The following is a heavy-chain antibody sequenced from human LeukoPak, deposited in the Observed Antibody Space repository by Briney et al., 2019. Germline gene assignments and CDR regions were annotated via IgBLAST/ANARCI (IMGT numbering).Heavy chain of an antibody. D-gene: IGHD3-10*01. CDR2: ISGSGGST. CDR3: AKNGVYYYGSGSYYDY. J-gene: IGHJ4*02. CDR1: GFTFSSYG. Sequence: GGSLRLSCAASGFTFSSYGMSWVRQAPGKGLEWVSAISGSGGSTYYADSVKGRFTISRDNSKNTLYLQMNSLRAEDTAVYYCAKNGVYYYGSGSYYDYWGQGTLVTVSS. V-gene: IGHV3-23*01.